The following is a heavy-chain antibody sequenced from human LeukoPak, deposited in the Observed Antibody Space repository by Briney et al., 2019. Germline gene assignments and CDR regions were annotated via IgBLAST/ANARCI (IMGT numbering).Heavy chain of an antibody. J-gene: IGHJ4*02. CDR1: GGSISSYY. CDR3: ARGPTTVTRAFDY. Sequence: PSETLSLTCTVSGGSISSYYWSWIRQPPGKGLEWFGYIYDSGTTNYNPSLKSRVTISVDTSKNQFSLKLSSVTAADTAVYYCARGPTTVTRAFDYWGQGTLVTVSS. CDR2: IYDSGTT. V-gene: IGHV4-59*12. D-gene: IGHD4-17*01.